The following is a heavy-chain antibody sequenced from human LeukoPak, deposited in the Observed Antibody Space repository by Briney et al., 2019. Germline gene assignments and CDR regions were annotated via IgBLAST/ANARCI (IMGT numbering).Heavy chain of an antibody. J-gene: IGHJ4*02. CDR1: GCSISSYY. D-gene: IGHD3-9*01. V-gene: IGHV4-59*01. CDR3: AREARGNYDILTGYYGTSGIDY. Sequence: SETLSLTCTVSGCSISSYYWSWIRQPPGKGLEWIGYIYYSGGTNYNPSLKSRVTISVDTSKHQFSLKLSSVTAADTAVYYCAREARGNYDILTGYYGTSGIDYWGQGTLVTVSS. CDR2: IYYSGGT.